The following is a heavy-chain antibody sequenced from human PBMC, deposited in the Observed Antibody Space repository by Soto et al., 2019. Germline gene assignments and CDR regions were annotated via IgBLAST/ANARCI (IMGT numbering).Heavy chain of an antibody. CDR1: GFTFSSYA. J-gene: IGHJ1*01. CDR2: ISYDGSNK. V-gene: IGHV3-30-3*01. Sequence: QVQLVESGGGVVQPGRSLRLSCAASGFTFSSYAMHWVRQAPGKGLEWVAVISYDGSNKYYADSVKGRFTISRDNSKNTLYLRMNSLRAEDTAVYYCARTYDSSGYYLAEYFQHWGQGTLVTVSS. CDR3: ARTYDSSGYYLAEYFQH. D-gene: IGHD3-22*01.